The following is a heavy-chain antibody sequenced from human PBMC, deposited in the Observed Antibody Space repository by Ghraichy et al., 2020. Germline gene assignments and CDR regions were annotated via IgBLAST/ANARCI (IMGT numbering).Heavy chain of an antibody. J-gene: IGHJ4*02. CDR2: MNPSGGTT. CDR1: GYTFTDYY. Sequence: ASVNVSCKAFGYTFTDYYIHWVRQAPGQGLEWMGIMNPSGGTTSYAQKFQGRLTMTRDTSTSTVYIELSSLRSEDTAVYYCARDLYTIAWYFARARSYFDYWGQGTLVTVSS. CDR3: ARDLYTIAWYFARARSYFDY. D-gene: IGHD6-19*01. V-gene: IGHV1-46*01.